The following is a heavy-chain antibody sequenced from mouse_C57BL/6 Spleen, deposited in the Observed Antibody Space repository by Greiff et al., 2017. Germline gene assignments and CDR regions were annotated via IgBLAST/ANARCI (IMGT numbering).Heavy chain of an antibody. CDR2: IYPGDGDT. CDR1: GYAFSSSW. V-gene: IGHV1-82*01. CDR3: ARSPGYFDV. J-gene: IGHJ1*03. Sequence: VQLQQSGPELVKPGASVKISCKASGYAFSSSWMNWVKQRPGKGLEWIGRIYPGDGDTNYNGKFKGKATLTADKSSSTAYMQLSSLTSEDSAVYFWARSPGYFDVWGTGTTVTVSS.